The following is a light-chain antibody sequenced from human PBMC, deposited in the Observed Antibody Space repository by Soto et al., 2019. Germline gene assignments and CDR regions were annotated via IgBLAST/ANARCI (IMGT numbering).Light chain of an antibody. CDR2: GAS. CDR1: QSVSSN. CDR3: QQYGSSPLVT. Sequence: EIVLTQSPGTLSLSPGERATLSCRASQSVSSNLAWYQQKPGQAPRLLIYGASTRAAGIPARFSGSGSGIEFILTISSLQSEDFAVYYCQQYGSSPLVTFGQGTKVDIK. J-gene: IGKJ1*01. V-gene: IGKV3-15*01.